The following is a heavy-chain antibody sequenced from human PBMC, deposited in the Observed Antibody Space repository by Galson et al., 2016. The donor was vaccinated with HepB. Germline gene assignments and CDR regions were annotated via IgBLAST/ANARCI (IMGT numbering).Heavy chain of an antibody. CDR2: IYTSGST. CDR3: ARASYYNYHNAFDI. V-gene: IGHV4-61*02. D-gene: IGHD3-10*01. Sequence: TLSLTCTVSGGSISSGSYYWSWIRQPAGKGLEWIGRIYTSGSTNYNPSLKSRVTISVDTSKNQFSLKLSSVTVADTAVYYCARASYYNYHNAFDIWGQGTMVTVSS. CDR1: GGSISSGSYY. J-gene: IGHJ3*02.